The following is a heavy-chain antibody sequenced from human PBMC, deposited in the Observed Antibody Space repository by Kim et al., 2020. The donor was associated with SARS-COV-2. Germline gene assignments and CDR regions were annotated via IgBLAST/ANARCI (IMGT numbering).Heavy chain of an antibody. J-gene: IGHJ5*02. D-gene: IGHD6-13*01. V-gene: IGHV4-34*01. CDR3: ARFRGPYSSSWHWFDP. Sequence: SETLSLTCAVYGGSFSGYYWSWIRQPPGKGLEWIGEINHSGSTNYNPSLKSRVTISVDTSKNQFSLKLSSVTAADTAVYYCARFRGPYSSSWHWFDPWGQGTLVTVSS. CDR1: GGSFSGYY. CDR2: INHSGST.